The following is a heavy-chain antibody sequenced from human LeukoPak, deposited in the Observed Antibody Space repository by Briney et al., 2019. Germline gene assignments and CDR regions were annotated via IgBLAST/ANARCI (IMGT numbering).Heavy chain of an antibody. J-gene: IGHJ6*02. D-gene: IGHD3-10*01. V-gene: IGHV1-18*01. CDR2: ISAYNGNT. CDR3: ARDFQGVGSGSYYSLRYYYYGMDV. Sequence: ASVKVSCTASGYTFTSYGISWVRQAPGQGLEWMGWISAYNGNTNYAQKLQGRVTMTTDTSTSTAYMEPRSLRPDDTAVYYCARDFQGVGSGSYYSLRYYYYGMDVWGQGTTVTVSS. CDR1: GYTFTSYG.